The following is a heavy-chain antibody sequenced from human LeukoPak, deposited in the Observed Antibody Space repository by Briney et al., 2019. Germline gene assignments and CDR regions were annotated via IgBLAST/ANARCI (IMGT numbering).Heavy chain of an antibody. J-gene: IGHJ4*02. CDR3: ARVGSSSWYLEY. D-gene: IGHD6-13*01. CDR2: LRRSGSAF. Sequence: GGSLRLSCEDSGFTFRSYEMNWVRQAPGKGLEWIAYLRRSGSAFSYADSVKGRFTIDRDNAKNSVYLEMNSLRADDTAVYYCARVGSSSWYLEYWGQGTLVNVSS. V-gene: IGHV3-48*03. CDR1: GFTFRSYE.